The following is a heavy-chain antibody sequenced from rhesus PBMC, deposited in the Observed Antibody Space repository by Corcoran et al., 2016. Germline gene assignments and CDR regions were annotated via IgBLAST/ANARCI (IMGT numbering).Heavy chain of an antibody. Sequence: QVPLKESGPALVKPTQTLTLTCTFSGFSPSTSGRGVGWIRQPPGMALEWCASIYWDDDKYYSTSLKSRLTISNDTSKNQVVLTMTNMDPVDTATYYCARVRIAADLFAAFDYWGQGVLVTVSS. V-gene: IGHV2S1*01. D-gene: IGHD6-19*01. CDR1: GFSPSTSGRG. CDR2: IYWDDDK. J-gene: IGHJ4*01. CDR3: ARVRIAADLFAAFDY.